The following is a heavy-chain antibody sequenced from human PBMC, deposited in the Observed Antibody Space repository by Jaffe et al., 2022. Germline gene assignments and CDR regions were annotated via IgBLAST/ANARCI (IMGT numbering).Heavy chain of an antibody. CDR1: GFTFDDYA. J-gene: IGHJ3*02. D-gene: IGHD6-19*01. CDR3: AKDRGIAVFSDIDAFDI. Sequence: EVQLVESGGGLVQPGRSLRLSCAASGFTFDDYAMHWVRQAPGKGLEWVSGISWNSGSIGYADSVKGRFTISRDNAKNSLYLQMNSLRAEDTALYYCAKDRGIAVFSDIDAFDIWGQGTMVTVSS. V-gene: IGHV3-9*01. CDR2: ISWNSGSI.